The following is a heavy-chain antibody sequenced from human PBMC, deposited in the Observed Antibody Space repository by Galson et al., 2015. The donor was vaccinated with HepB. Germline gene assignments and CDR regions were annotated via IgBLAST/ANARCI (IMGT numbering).Heavy chain of an antibody. V-gene: IGHV3-33*01. CDR3: ARGRYEVAGTYRYFVL. J-gene: IGHJ2*01. D-gene: IGHD6-19*01. CDR2: IWYDGSNE. CDR1: GFTFSSYG. Sequence: SLRLSCAASGFTFSSYGMHWVRQAPGKGLEWVAVIWYDGSNENYADSVKGRFTISRDDSKNTLYMQMNSLRAEDTAVYYCARGRYEVAGTYRYFVLWGRGTLVIVSS.